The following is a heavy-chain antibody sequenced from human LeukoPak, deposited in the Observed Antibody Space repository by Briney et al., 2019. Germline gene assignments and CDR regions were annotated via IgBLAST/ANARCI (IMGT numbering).Heavy chain of an antibody. D-gene: IGHD3-10*01. V-gene: IGHV3-21*01. J-gene: IGHJ6*02. CDR3: AREVRGVIPLMGMDV. CDR2: ISSSSSYI. CDR1: GFTFSSYS. Sequence: GGSLRLSCAASGFTFSSYSMNWVRQAPGKGLEWVSSISSSSSYIYYADSVKGRFTISRDNAKNSLCLQMNSLRAEDTAVYYCAREVRGVIPLMGMDVWGQGTTVTVSS.